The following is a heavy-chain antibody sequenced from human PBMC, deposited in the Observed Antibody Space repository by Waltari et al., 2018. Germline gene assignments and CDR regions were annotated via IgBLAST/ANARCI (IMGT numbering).Heavy chain of an antibody. V-gene: IGHV3-30*18. CDR1: GFSLSNFG. CDR2: AFFDGIKT. J-gene: IGHJ5*02. Sequence: QVQLVESGGGVVQPGMSLRLSCAASGFSLSNFGMHWVRQAPGKGLAWVALAFFDGIKTDYADSVRGRFTISRDNSKNTLYLDINNLRVDDTGIYYCAKDAFGNTYLDHWGQGTVVTVSS. CDR3: AKDAFGNTYLDH. D-gene: IGHD3-10*01.